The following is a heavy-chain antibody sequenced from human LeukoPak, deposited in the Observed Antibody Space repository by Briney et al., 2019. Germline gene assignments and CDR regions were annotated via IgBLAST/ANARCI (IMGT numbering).Heavy chain of an antibody. Sequence: SETLSLTCTVSGGSISSGGSYWSWIRQHPGKGLEWIGCIYYSGSTYYNPSLKSRVTISVDTSKNQFSLKLSSVTAADTAVSYCARGDPVHFDYWGQGSLVTVSS. CDR2: IYYSGST. J-gene: IGHJ4*02. CDR3: ARGDPVHFDY. D-gene: IGHD2-21*01. V-gene: IGHV4-31*03. CDR1: GGSISSGGSY.